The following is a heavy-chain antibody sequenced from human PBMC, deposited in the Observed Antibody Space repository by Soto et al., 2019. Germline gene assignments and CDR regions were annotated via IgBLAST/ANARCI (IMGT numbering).Heavy chain of an antibody. CDR2: INAGNGNT. V-gene: IGHV1-3*01. Sequence: QVQLVQSGAEVKKPGASVKVSCKASGYTFTSYAMHWVRQAPGQRLEWMGWINAGNGNTKYSQKFQGRVTITRDTSASTDYMELSSLSSEDTAVYYCARGIQYSSSAFDPWGQGTLVTVSS. J-gene: IGHJ5*02. CDR3: ARGIQYSSSAFDP. D-gene: IGHD6-13*01. CDR1: GYTFTSYA.